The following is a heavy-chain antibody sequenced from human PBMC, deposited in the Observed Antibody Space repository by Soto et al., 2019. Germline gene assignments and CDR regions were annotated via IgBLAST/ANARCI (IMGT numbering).Heavy chain of an antibody. D-gene: IGHD3-10*01. V-gene: IGHV4-59*08. Sequence: QVQLQESGPGLVKPSETLSLSCTVSGGSVSSYYWSWFRQSPGKRMEWIGYVHHSWGSSYNPSLQSGVTISLDTSRSQFTPKVTAVTATDTAVYYCARQGFGPLHGLVDVWGQGTTVTGSS. CDR3: ARQGFGPLHGLVDV. J-gene: IGHJ6*02. CDR2: VHHSWGS. CDR1: GGSVSSYY.